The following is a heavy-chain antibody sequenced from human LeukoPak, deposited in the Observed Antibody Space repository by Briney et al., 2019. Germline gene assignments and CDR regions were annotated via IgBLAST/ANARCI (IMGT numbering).Heavy chain of an antibody. CDR1: GYTFTGYY. V-gene: IGHV1-2*06. J-gene: IGHJ6*02. Sequence: GASVKVSCKTSGYTFTGYYMHWVRQAPGQGLEWMGRINPNSGDTNYAQKFQGRVTMTRDTSISTAYMELSRLRSDDTAVYCCARGYCSSTSCYMDVWGQGTTAT. CDR3: ARGYCSSTSCYMDV. D-gene: IGHD2-2*01. CDR2: INPNSGDT.